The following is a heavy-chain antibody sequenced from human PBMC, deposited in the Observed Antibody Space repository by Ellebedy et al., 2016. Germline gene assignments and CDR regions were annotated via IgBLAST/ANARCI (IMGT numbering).Heavy chain of an antibody. D-gene: IGHD6-19*01. V-gene: IGHV3-30-3*01. CDR1: GFTFSSYA. J-gene: IGHJ4*02. CDR3: AREGSGWYPYFDY. Sequence: GESLKISXAASGFTFSSYAMSWVRQAPGKGLEWVAVISYDGSNKYYADSVKGRFTISRDNSKNTLYLQMNSLRAEDTAVYYCAREGSGWYPYFDYWGQGTLVTVSS. CDR2: ISYDGSNK.